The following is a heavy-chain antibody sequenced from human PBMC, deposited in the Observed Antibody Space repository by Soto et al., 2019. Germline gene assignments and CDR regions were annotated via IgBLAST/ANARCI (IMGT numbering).Heavy chain of an antibody. J-gene: IGHJ6*02. CDR1: GLSLTSGVVG. CDR2: IYWNDEQ. CDR3: AHRLPGPSGYDV. Sequence: QLTLKESGPTLVKPTQTLTLTCTFSGLSLTSGVVGVGWIRQPPGEALEWLALIYWNDEQYYNPSLRNRLTITRDTSKKQVVLTMTNMDPVDTSTYYCAHRLPGPSGYDVWGQGTTVTVSS. D-gene: IGHD6-13*01. V-gene: IGHV2-5*01.